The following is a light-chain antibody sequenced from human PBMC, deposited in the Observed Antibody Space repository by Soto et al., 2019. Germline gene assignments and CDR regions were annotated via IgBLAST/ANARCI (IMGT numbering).Light chain of an antibody. V-gene: IGKV3-15*01. CDR2: YAS. CDR3: QQYNNWPPIT. CDR1: QSVRNN. J-gene: IGKJ5*01. Sequence: EIMMTQSPATLSVSPGERATLSCRASQSVRNNLAWYQNKPGQVPRLLIYYASTRATGIPARFSGSGSGTELTLTISSLQSEDVAVYYCQQYNNWPPITFGQGTRLEIK.